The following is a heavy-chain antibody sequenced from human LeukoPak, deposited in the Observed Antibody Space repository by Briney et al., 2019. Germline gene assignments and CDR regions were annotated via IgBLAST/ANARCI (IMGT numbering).Heavy chain of an antibody. J-gene: IGHJ5*02. CDR2: IYSSAGNT. Sequence: TGGSLRLSCTASGFSVSSNYMTWVRQAPGKGLEWVSVIYSSAGNTYYTGSVKGRFTISRDNAKNSLYLQMNSLRAEDTAVYYCARDYTGYFPWGQGTLVIVSS. CDR1: GFSVSSNY. D-gene: IGHD3-9*01. CDR3: ARDYTGYFP. V-gene: IGHV3-53*01.